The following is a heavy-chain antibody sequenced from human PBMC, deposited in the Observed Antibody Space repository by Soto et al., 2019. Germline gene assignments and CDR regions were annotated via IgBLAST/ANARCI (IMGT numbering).Heavy chain of an antibody. D-gene: IGHD2-15*01. CDR3: GGGLVVHGALLDH. Sequence: EVQLVESGGGLVQPGGSLRLSCAASGFTFSSFWMSWVRQVPGKGLEWVGNIKPDGSEQWYLDSVKGRFSISRDNAKNSLYLQMNSLRAEDTAVYYCGGGLVVHGALLDHWGQVTLVTVSS. CDR1: GFTFSSFW. J-gene: IGHJ4*02. V-gene: IGHV3-7*01. CDR2: IKPDGSEQ.